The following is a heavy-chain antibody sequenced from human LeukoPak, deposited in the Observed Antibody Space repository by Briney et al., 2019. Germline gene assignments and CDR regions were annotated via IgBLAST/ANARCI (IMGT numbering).Heavy chain of an antibody. V-gene: IGHV3-74*01. CDR3: TRSSGGSGDY. Sequence: GGSLRLSCGVSGFTFCEYWMHWVRQASGKGLVWISRINTDGSVTDYADSVKGRFTISRDNAKNTLYLQMNSLITEDTALYYCTRSSGGSGDYWGQGTLVTVSS. J-gene: IGHJ4*02. CDR2: INTDGSVT. CDR1: GFTFCEYW. D-gene: IGHD4-23*01.